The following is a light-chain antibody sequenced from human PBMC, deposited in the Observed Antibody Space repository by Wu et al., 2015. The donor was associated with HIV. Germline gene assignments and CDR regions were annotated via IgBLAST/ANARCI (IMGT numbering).Light chain of an antibody. CDR2: AAS. Sequence: DIQMTQSPSSLSASVGDRVTITCRASQSISNWLAWYQQKPGKAPKLLIYAASNLHSGIPSRFSGSGSGTDFTLAISSLQPEDFASYFCQQSYSTLYSFGQGTKLEIK. J-gene: IGKJ2*03. CDR3: QQSYSTLYS. CDR1: QSISNW. V-gene: IGKV1-39*01.